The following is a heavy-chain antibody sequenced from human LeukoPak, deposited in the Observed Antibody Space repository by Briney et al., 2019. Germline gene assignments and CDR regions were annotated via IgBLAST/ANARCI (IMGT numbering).Heavy chain of an antibody. CDR1: GFALSGYW. J-gene: IGHJ5*02. V-gene: IGHV3-74*01. CDR3: ATDAGHWFDP. CDR2: INSDGTIT. Sequence: GGSLRLSCEASGFALSGYWMHWVRQAPGKGLVWVSLINSDGTITSYADSVKGRFTVSRDNSKNTLFLQMNSLRAEDTAVYYCATDAGHWFDPWGQGTLVTVSS.